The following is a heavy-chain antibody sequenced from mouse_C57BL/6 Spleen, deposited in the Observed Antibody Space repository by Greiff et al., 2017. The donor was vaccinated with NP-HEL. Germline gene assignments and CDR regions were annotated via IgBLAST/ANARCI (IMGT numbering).Heavy chain of an antibody. J-gene: IGHJ2*01. Sequence: QVQLQQPGAELVKPGASVKLSCKASGYTFTSYWMHWVKPRPGRGLEWIGRIDPNGGGTKYNEKFKSKATLTVDKPSSPAYMQLSSLTSEDSAVYYCARNYGSSSGFDYWGQGTTLTVSS. V-gene: IGHV1-72*01. CDR1: GYTFTSYW. CDR3: ARNYGSSSGFDY. CDR2: IDPNGGGT. D-gene: IGHD1-1*01.